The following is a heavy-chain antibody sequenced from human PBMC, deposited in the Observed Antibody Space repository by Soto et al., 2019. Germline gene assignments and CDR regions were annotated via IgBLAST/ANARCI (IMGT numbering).Heavy chain of an antibody. J-gene: IGHJ5*02. CDR1: GFTFSNYN. Sequence: GGSLRLSCSASGFTFSNYNMSWVRQAPGKGLEWVSAISGSGGSTYYADSVKGRFTTSRDNSKNTLYLQMNSLRAEDTAVYYCAKDGTIAAAGWFDPWGQGTLVTVSS. CDR3: AKDGTIAAAGWFDP. CDR2: ISGSGGST. V-gene: IGHV3-23*01. D-gene: IGHD6-13*01.